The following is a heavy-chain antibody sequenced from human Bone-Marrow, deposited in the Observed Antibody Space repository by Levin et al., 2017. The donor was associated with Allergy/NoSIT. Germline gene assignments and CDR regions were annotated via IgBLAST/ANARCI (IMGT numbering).Heavy chain of an antibody. CDR3: ARIGTAASDAFDI. D-gene: IGHD6-25*01. V-gene: IGHV4-30-4*01. CDR1: GGSISRGDYY. Sequence: SETLSLTCTVSGGSISRGDYYWSWIRQPPGKGLEWFGYVYYSGNTYYNPSLKSRVTISVDTSKNHFSLNLNSVTAADTAVYYCARIGTAASDAFDIWGQGTMVTVSS. CDR2: VYYSGNT. J-gene: IGHJ3*02.